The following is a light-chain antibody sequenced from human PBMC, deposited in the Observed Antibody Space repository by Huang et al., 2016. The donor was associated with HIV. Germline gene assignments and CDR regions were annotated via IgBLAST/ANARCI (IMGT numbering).Light chain of an antibody. Sequence: DIIMTQSPDSLAVSLGERATLNCRSSQSVYSSSTSKDYMAGFQQKPGQPPRLLLFWASTREAGVPDRFTGSGSGTHFTLTSASLEAEDAAIYYCQQYYSSPQTFGQGTRVEVK. CDR3: QQYYSSPQT. CDR2: WAS. CDR1: QSVYSSSTSKDY. V-gene: IGKV4-1*01. J-gene: IGKJ1*01.